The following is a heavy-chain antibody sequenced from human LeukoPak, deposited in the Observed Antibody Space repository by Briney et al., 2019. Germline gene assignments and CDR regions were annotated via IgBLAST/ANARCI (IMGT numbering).Heavy chain of an antibody. J-gene: IGHJ4*03. CDR3: ARGFLQLTPYYFDY. CDR1: GFDVNINY. D-gene: IGHD1-1*01. CDR2: IHNNGNT. Sequence: GGSLRLSCAASGFDVNINYMNWIRQSPEKGLEWVSIIHNNGNTYYADSVKGRFTVSRDNSKNTVSLQMDSLRVDDTGVYYCARGFLQLTPYYFDYWGQGTTVIVSS. V-gene: IGHV3-66*01.